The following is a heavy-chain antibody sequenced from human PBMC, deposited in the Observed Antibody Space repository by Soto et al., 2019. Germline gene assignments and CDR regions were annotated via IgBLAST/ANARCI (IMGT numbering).Heavy chain of an antibody. CDR3: ARDHGKQQLGNDAFDI. Sequence: EVQLVESGGGLVQPGGSLRLSCAASGFTVSSNYMSWVRQAPGKGLEWVSVIYSGGSTYYADSVKGRFTISRDNSKNTLYLQTNCLRAEDTAVYYCARDHGKQQLGNDAFDIWVHGTMVTVSS. V-gene: IGHV3-66*01. CDR2: IYSGGST. CDR1: GFTVSSNY. D-gene: IGHD6-13*01. J-gene: IGHJ3*02.